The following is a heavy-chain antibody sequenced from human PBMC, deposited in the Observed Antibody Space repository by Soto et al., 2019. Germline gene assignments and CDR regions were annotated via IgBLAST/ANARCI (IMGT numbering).Heavy chain of an antibody. J-gene: IGHJ3*02. CDR3: ARGDSSGYYYDAFDI. V-gene: IGHV1-46*01. Sequence: ASVKVSCKASGYTFTNYYIHWVRQAPGQGLEWMGIINPSGGSTSYAQKFQGRVTMTRDTSTSAVYMELSSLRSEDTAVYYCARGDSSGYYYDAFDIWGQGTMVTVSS. CDR2: INPSGGST. D-gene: IGHD3-22*01. CDR1: GYTFTNYY.